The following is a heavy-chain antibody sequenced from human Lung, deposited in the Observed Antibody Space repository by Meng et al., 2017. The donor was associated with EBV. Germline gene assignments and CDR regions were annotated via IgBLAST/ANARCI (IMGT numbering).Heavy chain of an antibody. CDR2: ISFDGTNE. V-gene: IGHV3-30*03. CDR3: ARDDAEYQLYQLPDY. CDR1: GFTFNDYG. D-gene: IGHD2-2*01. Sequence: QVQLVESGGGVVQPGRSLRLSCATSGFTFNDYGIHWVRQAPGKGLEWVAVISFDGTNEYYADSVKGRFTISRDDSKNTSSLQMGALRAEDTAVYYCARDDAEYQLYQLPDYWGQGTLVTVSS. J-gene: IGHJ4*02.